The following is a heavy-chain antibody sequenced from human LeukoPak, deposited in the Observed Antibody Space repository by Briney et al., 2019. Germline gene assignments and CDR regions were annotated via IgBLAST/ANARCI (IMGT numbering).Heavy chain of an antibody. J-gene: IGHJ6*03. V-gene: IGHV3-21*01. CDR3: ARGSYDYGDYVPYYYYYMDV. CDR1: GFTFRSYS. D-gene: IGHD4-17*01. CDR2: IVSSSSYI. Sequence: GGSLRLSCAASGFTFRSYSMNWVRQAPGKGLEWVSSIVSSSSYIYYADSVKGRFTISRDNAKNSLYLQMNSLRAEDTAVYYCARGSYDYGDYVPYYYYYMDVWGKGTTVTVSS.